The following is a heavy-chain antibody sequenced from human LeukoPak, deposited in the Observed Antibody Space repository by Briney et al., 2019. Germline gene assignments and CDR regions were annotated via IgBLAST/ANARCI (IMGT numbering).Heavy chain of an antibody. CDR3: ASPRVPYSHYVMDV. CDR1: GFTFSSYA. CDR2: IWYDGSNK. V-gene: IGHV3-33*01. Sequence: GRSLRLSCAASGFTFSSYAMHWVRQAPGKGLEWVAVIWYDGSNKYYTDSVKGRFTISRDNSKNTLFLQMNSLRAEDTAVYYCASPRVPYSHYVMDVWGQGTTVTVSS. D-gene: IGHD2-2*01. J-gene: IGHJ6*02.